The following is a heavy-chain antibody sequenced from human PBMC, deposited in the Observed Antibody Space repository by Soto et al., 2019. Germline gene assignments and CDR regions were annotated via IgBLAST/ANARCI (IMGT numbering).Heavy chain of an antibody. V-gene: IGHV4-31*03. Sequence: QVQLQESGPGLVKPSQTLSLTCTVSGGSISSGGYYWSWIRQHPGKGLEWIGYIYYSGSTYYNPSLKSRVTISVDTSKNQVSLKLSSVTAADTAVYYCARETISTDLLQAFDIWGQGTMVTVSS. CDR2: IYYSGST. D-gene: IGHD2-21*02. J-gene: IGHJ3*02. CDR3: ARETISTDLLQAFDI. CDR1: GGSISSGGYY.